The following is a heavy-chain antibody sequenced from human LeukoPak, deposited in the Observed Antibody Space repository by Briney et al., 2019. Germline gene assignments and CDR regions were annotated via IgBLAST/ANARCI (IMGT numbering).Heavy chain of an antibody. D-gene: IGHD6-19*01. Sequence: SETLSLTCTVSGGSISSGSYYWSWIRQPAGKGLEWIGRSYTDGSTNYNPSLKSRVTISVDTSKNQFSLKLSSVTAADTAVYYCARSPLAYSSGWYFDYWGQGTLVTVSS. V-gene: IGHV4-61*02. CDR2: SYTDGST. CDR3: ARSPLAYSSGWYFDY. CDR1: GGSISSGSYY. J-gene: IGHJ4*02.